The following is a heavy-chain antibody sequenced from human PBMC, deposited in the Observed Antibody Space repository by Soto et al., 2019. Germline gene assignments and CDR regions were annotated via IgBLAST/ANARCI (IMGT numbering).Heavy chain of an antibody. J-gene: IGHJ6*02. Sequence: GGSLRLSCAASGFTLSSYAMSWVRQAPGKGLEWVSAISGSGGSTYYADSVKGRFTISRDNSKNTLYLQMNSLRAEDTAVYYCAKGTGYSSSWSSYYYYYGMDVWGQGTTVTVSS. CDR1: GFTLSSYA. V-gene: IGHV3-23*01. CDR3: AKGTGYSSSWSSYYYYYGMDV. D-gene: IGHD6-13*01. CDR2: ISGSGGST.